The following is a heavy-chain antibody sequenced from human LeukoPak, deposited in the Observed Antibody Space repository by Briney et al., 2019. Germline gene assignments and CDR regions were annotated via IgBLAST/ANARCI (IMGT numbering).Heavy chain of an antibody. D-gene: IGHD5-12*01. J-gene: IGHJ4*02. CDR3: ARGSSVDIVATEFDY. V-gene: IGHV3-7*01. CDR1: GFTFSSYW. Sequence: GGSLRLSCAASGFTFSSYWMSWVRQAPGKGLEWVANIKQDGSEKCYVDSEKGRFTISRDNAKNSLYLQMNSLRAEDTAVYYCARGSSVDIVATEFDYWGQGTLVTVSS. CDR2: IKQDGSEK.